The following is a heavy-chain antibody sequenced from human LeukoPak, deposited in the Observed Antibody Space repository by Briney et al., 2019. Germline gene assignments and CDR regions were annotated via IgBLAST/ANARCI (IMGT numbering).Heavy chain of an antibody. CDR1: GGSISSGGYY. CDR2: IYYSGST. D-gene: IGHD3-22*01. V-gene: IGHV4-31*03. J-gene: IGHJ4*02. CDR3: ARGEGFDDSSGNLLDH. Sequence: SETLSLTCTVSGGSISSGGYYWSWIRQHPGKGLEWIGYIYYSGSTYYNPSLKSRVTISVDTSKNQFSLKLSSVTAADTAVYYCARGEGFDDSSGNLLDHWGQGTLVTVSS.